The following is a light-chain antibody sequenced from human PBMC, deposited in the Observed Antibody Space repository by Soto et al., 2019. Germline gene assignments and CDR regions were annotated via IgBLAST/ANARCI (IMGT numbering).Light chain of an antibody. CDR1: SSDVGGYNY. V-gene: IGLV2-8*01. J-gene: IGLJ1*01. CDR3: SSYSGTHYHYL. CDR2: EVS. Sequence: QSALTQPPSASGSFGQSVTISCTGTSSDVGGYNYVSWYQQHPGKAPKLMIYEVSERPSGVPDRFSGSKSGNTASLTVSGLQADDEADYYCSSYSGTHYHYLFGTGT.